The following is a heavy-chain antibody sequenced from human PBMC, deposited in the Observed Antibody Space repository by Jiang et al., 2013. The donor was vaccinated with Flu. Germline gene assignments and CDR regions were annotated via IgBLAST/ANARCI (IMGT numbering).Heavy chain of an antibody. V-gene: IGHV2-70*01. CDR1: GFSLSTSGMC. Sequence: TQTLTLTCTFSGFSLSTSGMCVSRIRQPPGKALEWLALTDWDDDKYYSTSLKTRLTISKDTSKNQVVLTMTNMDPVDTATYYCARRGRDGYMHFDYWGQGTLVTVSS. CDR3: ARRGRDGYMHFDY. CDR2: TDWDDDK. D-gene: IGHD5-24*01. J-gene: IGHJ4*02.